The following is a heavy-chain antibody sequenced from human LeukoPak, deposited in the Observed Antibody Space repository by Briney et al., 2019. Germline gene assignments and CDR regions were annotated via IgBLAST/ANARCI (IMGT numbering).Heavy chain of an antibody. CDR3: ARDLAVGDYGQDAFDI. CDR2: ISGSGGGT. Sequence: PGGSLRLSCAASGFTFSSYSMNWVRQAPGKGLEWVSSISGSGGGTFYADSVKGRFTISRDNSKNTLFVQMNSLRVEDTAVYYCARDLAVGDYGQDAFDIWGQGTMVTVSS. J-gene: IGHJ3*02. V-gene: IGHV3-23*01. CDR1: GFTFSSYS. D-gene: IGHD4-17*01.